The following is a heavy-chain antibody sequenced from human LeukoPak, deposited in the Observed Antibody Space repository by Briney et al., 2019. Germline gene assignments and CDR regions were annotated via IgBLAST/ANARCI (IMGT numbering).Heavy chain of an antibody. CDR1: GFTFSSYE. D-gene: IGHD3-16*01. CDR2: ISSSGSTI. V-gene: IGHV3-48*03. Sequence: TGGSLRLSCAPSGFTFSSYEMNWVRQAPGKGLEWVSYISSSGSTIYYADSVKGRFTISRDNAKNSLYLQMNSLRAEDTAVYYCARGERPRGAFDIWGQGTMVTVSS. CDR3: ARGERPRGAFDI. J-gene: IGHJ3*02.